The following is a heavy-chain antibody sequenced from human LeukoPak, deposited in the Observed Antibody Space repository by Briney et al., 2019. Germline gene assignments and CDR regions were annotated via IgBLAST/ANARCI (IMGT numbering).Heavy chain of an antibody. CDR3: ARGYVMVYY. CDR2: IQNSGST. CDR1: GGSISIYY. D-gene: IGHD2-15*01. V-gene: IGHV4-59*01. J-gene: IGHJ4*02. Sequence: PSETLSLTCTVSGGSISIYYWSWIRQAPGKGLEWIGYIQNSGSTNYNPSLKSRVTISVDTSRNQFSLRLSSVTAADTAVYYCARGYVMVYYWGQGTLVTVSS.